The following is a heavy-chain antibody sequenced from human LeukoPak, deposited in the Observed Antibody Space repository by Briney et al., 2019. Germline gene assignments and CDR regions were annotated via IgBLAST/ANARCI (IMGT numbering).Heavy chain of an antibody. J-gene: IGHJ5*02. CDR1: GGSISSSSYY. CDR3: ARDLVGATFNWLDP. Sequence: SETLSLTCTVSGGSISSSSYYWGWIRQPPGKGLEWIGSIYYSGSTYYNPSLKSRVTISVDTSKNQFSLKLSSVTAADTAVYYCARDLVGATFNWLDPWGQGTLVTVSS. CDR2: IYYSGST. D-gene: IGHD1-26*01. V-gene: IGHV4-39*07.